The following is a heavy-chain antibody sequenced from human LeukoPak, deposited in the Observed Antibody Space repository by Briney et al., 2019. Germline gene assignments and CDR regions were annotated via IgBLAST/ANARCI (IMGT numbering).Heavy chain of an antibody. CDR3: ARIPIVGATYFDY. D-gene: IGHD1-26*01. CDR2: ISGCGGST. J-gene: IGHJ4*02. CDR1: GFTFSSYA. Sequence: PGGSLRLSCAASGFTFSSYAMSWVRQAPGKGLEWVSAISGCGGSTYYADSVKGRFTISRDNSKNTLYLQMNSLRAEDTAVYYCARIPIVGATYFDYWGQGTLVTVSS. V-gene: IGHV3-23*01.